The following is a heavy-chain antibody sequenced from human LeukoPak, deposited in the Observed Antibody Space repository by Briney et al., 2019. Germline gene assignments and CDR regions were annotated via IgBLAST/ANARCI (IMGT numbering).Heavy chain of an antibody. Sequence: KSSETLSLTCTVSGGSISSSSYYWGWIRQPPGKGLEWIGNIYYSGRTYYNPSLKSRVTISVDTSKNQFSLKLSSVTATDTAVYYCARGVSMIVVVIHDWNFDLWGRGTLVTVSS. CDR3: ARGVSMIVVVIHDWNFDL. D-gene: IGHD3-22*01. CDR2: IYYSGRT. CDR1: GGSISSSSYY. V-gene: IGHV4-39*01. J-gene: IGHJ2*01.